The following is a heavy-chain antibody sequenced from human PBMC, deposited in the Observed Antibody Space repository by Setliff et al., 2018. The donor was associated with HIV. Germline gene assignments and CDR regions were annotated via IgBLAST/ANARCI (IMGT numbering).Heavy chain of an antibody. J-gene: IGHJ3*02. Sequence: GGSLRLSCAASGFTFSNAWMSWVRQAPGKGLEWVGRIKSKTDGGTTDYAAPVKGRFTISRDDSKNTLYLQMNSLKTEDTAVYYCTTDPTYYDLGPGAFDIWGQGTMVTV. CDR3: TTDPTYYDLGPGAFDI. D-gene: IGHD3-3*01. CDR1: GFTFSNAW. CDR2: IKSKTDGGTT. V-gene: IGHV3-15*01.